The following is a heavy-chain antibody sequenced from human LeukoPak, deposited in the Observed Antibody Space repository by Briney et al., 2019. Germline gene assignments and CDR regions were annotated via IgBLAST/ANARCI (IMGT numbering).Heavy chain of an antibody. D-gene: IGHD3-16*01. J-gene: IGHJ4*02. CDR2: INSDGTT. CDR3: ARVGSLPDY. V-gene: IGHV3-74*01. Sequence: PGGSLRLSCAASGFTFSSYWMHWVRQVPGKGLVWVSRINSDGTTSYADSVKGRFTISRNNAKNTLYLQMNNLRVEDTAVYYCARVGSLPDYWGQGTLVTVSS. CDR1: GFTFSSYW.